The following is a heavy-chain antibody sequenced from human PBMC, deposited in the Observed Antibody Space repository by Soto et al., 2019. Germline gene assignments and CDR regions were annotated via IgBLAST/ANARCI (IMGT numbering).Heavy chain of an antibody. CDR2: ISGSGGST. D-gene: IGHD3-10*01. V-gene: IGHV3-23*01. CDR3: AKRGSGRYYYYMDV. CDR1: GFTFSSYA. Sequence: GGSLRLSCAASGFTFSSYAMSWVRQAPGKGLEWVSAISGSGGSTYYADSVKGRFTISRDNSKNTLYLQMNSLRAEDTAVYYCAKRGSGRYYYYMDVWGKGTTVTVSS. J-gene: IGHJ6*03.